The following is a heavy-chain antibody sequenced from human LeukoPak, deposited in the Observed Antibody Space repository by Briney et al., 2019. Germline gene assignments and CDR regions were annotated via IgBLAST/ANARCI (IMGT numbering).Heavy chain of an antibody. V-gene: IGHV4-39*07. Sequence: SETLSLTCTVSGGSISSSSYYWGWIRQPPGKGLEWIGSIYYSGSTYYNPSLKSRVTISVDTSKNQFSLKLSSVTAADTAVYYCAREAGGSYLDYWGQGTLVTVSS. J-gene: IGHJ4*02. CDR3: AREAGGSYLDY. CDR1: GGSISSSSYY. CDR2: IYYSGST. D-gene: IGHD1-26*01.